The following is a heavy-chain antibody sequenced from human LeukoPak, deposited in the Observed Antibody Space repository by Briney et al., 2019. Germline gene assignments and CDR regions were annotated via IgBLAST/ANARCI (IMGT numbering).Heavy chain of an antibody. V-gene: IGHV3-23*01. Sequence: GGSLRLSCAASGFTFSSYAMSWVRQAPGMGLEWVSAISGSGGSTYYADSVKGRFTISRDNSKNTLYLQMNSLRAEDTAVYYCAEDGYYYDSSGLLDYWGQGTLVTVSS. CDR3: AEDGYYYDSSGLLDY. CDR1: GFTFSSYA. D-gene: IGHD3-22*01. CDR2: ISGSGGST. J-gene: IGHJ4*02.